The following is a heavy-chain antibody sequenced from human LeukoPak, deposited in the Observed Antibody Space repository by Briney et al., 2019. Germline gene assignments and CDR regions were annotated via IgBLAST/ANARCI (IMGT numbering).Heavy chain of an antibody. CDR2: ISSSGSST. CDR1: GFTFSSYA. D-gene: IGHD5-18*01. CDR3: AKGGGIQLWPYYFDY. J-gene: IGHJ4*02. Sequence: PGGSLRLSCAASGFTFSSYAMSWVRQAPGKGLEWVSAISSSGSSTYYADSVKGRFTISRDNSKNTLSLQMNSLRAEDTAVYYCAKGGGIQLWPYYFDYWGQGALVTVSS. V-gene: IGHV3-23*01.